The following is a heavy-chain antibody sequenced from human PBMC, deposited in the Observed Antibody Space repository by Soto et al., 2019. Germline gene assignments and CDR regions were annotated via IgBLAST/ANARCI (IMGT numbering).Heavy chain of an antibody. V-gene: IGHV3-21*01. CDR1: GFTFRSFT. CDR2: ISSNSAYI. D-gene: IGHD6-13*01. CDR3: TRDASRDSSARGWFDP. J-gene: IGHJ5*02. Sequence: GGSLRLSCAASGFTFRSFTMNWVRQAPGKGLEWVSTISSNSAYIYYTDALRGRFTISRDNAKNSLHLQMNSLRAEDTAVYYCTRDASRDSSARGWFDPWGRGTLVTVSS.